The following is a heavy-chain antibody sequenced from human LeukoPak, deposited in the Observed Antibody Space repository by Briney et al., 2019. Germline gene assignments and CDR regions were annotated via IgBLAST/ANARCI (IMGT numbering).Heavy chain of an antibody. CDR2: IYYSGNT. V-gene: IGHV4-59*01. CDR3: ARESGPFSPFGY. Sequence: SETLSLTCTVSGDSISSYYWSWIRQPPGKGLEWIGCIYYSGNTNYNPSLKSRVTISIDTSKNQFSLKLSSVTAADTAVYYCARESGPFSPFGYWGQGTLVTVTS. J-gene: IGHJ4*02. CDR1: GDSISSYY. D-gene: IGHD1-26*01.